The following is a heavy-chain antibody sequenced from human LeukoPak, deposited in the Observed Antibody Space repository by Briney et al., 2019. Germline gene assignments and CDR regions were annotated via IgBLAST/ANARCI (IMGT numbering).Heavy chain of an antibody. D-gene: IGHD3-10*01. CDR1: GYTFTGYY. V-gene: IGHV1-2*02. J-gene: IGHJ6*02. CDR3: VRSGISMVRGVIIKAQERNGMDV. Sequence: ASVKVSCKASGYTFTGYYMHWVRQAPGQGLEWMGWINPNSGGTNYVQKFQGRVTITRDTPISTSYMELSRQRSDDTAVCYCVRSGISMVRGVIIKAQERNGMDVWGQGTTVTVSS. CDR2: INPNSGGT.